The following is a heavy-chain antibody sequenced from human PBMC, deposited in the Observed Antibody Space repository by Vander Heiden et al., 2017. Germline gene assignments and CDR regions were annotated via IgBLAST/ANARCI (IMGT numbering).Heavy chain of an antibody. CDR3: AIAQAYYYDSSGSFDY. CDR1: GYSFTSYW. V-gene: IGHV5-51*03. J-gene: IGHJ4*02. CDR2: IYPGDSDT. D-gene: IGHD3-22*01. Sequence: EVQLVQSGAEVKKPGASLKISCTGSGYSFTSYWIGWVRQMPGKGLEWMGIIYPGDSDTRYSPSFQGQVTISADKSISTAYLQWSSLKASDTAMYYCAIAQAYYYDSSGSFDYWGQGTLVTVSS.